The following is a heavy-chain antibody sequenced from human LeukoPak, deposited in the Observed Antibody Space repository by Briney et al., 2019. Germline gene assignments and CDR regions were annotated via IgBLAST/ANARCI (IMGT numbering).Heavy chain of an antibody. V-gene: IGHV3-7*01. D-gene: IGHD6-13*01. CDR1: GFTFSSNW. CDR2: IKQDGSEQ. Sequence: GGSLRLSCATSGFTFSSNWMSWVRQAPGKGLEWVASIKQDGSEQYYVDSVKGRFTISRDNAKNSLYLQMNSLRVEDTAVYYCARYWANPQLWGQGTLVIVSS. J-gene: IGHJ4*02. CDR3: ARYWANPQL.